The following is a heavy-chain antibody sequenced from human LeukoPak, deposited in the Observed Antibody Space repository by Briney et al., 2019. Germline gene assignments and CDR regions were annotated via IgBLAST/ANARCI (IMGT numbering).Heavy chain of an antibody. Sequence: GSLRLSCAASGFTFSSYWMHWVRQVPGKGLVWVSRISADGISTSYADSVKGRFTISRDNNKNTLYLQMNSLRAEDTAVYYCARAGGVLLWFGESFFDYWGQGTLVTVSS. CDR1: GFTFSSYW. CDR3: ARAGGVLLWFGESFFDY. D-gene: IGHD3-10*01. J-gene: IGHJ4*02. V-gene: IGHV3-74*01. CDR2: ISADGIST.